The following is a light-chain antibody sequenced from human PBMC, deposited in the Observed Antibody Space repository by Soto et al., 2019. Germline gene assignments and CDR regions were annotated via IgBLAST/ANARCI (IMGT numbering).Light chain of an antibody. CDR1: QSVSSSY. V-gene: IGKV3-20*01. J-gene: IGKJ1*01. CDR3: QQYGSSSWT. CDR2: GTS. Sequence: EIVLTQSPGTLSLSPGERATLSCRASQSVSSSYLAWYQQKPGQAPRLLIYGTSSRATAIPDRFSGSGSGTDFTLTTSRLEPEDFAVYYCQQYGSSSWTFGQGTKVYIK.